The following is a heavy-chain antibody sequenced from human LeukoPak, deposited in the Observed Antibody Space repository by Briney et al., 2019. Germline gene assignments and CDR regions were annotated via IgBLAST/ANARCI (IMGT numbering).Heavy chain of an antibody. D-gene: IGHD3-16*01. CDR1: GFTFSSYS. CDR2: ISSSSSYI. CDR3: ARLLRERPYHFDY. V-gene: IGHV3-21*04. Sequence: PGGSLRLSCAASGFTFSSYSMNWVRQAPGKGLEWVSSISSSSSYIYYADSVKGRFTISRDNAKNSLYLQMNSLRAEDTAVYYCARLLRERPYHFDYWGQGSLVTVSS. J-gene: IGHJ4*02.